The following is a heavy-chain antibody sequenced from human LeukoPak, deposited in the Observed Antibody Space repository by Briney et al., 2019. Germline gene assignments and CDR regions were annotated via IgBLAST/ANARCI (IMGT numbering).Heavy chain of an antibody. CDR2: ISNNGGYT. CDR1: GFTFSSSA. CDR3: AQPQWELRGLTDH. V-gene: IGHV3-23*01. Sequence: GGSLRLSCAASGFTFSSSAMSWVRQAPGKGLEWVSAISNNGGYTYYADSVQGRFTISRDNSKSTLCLQMNSLRAEDTAVYYCAQPQWELRGLTDHWGQGTPVTVSS. D-gene: IGHD1-26*01. J-gene: IGHJ4*02.